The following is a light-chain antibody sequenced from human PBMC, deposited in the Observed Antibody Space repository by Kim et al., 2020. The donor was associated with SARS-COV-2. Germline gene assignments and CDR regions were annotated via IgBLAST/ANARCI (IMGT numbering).Light chain of an antibody. CDR3: SSHTRSNSYV. CDR2: DVS. CDR1: SSDIGISNY. V-gene: IGLV2-14*01. J-gene: IGLJ1*01. Sequence: LTQPASVSGSPGQSIIISCTGTSSDIGISNYVSWYQQHPGKVPKLIIYDVSLRPSGVSSRFSGSKSGNTASLTISGLQAADEADYYCSSHTRSNSYV.